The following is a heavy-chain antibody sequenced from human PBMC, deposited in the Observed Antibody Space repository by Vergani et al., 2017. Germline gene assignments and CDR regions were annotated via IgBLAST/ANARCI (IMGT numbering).Heavy chain of an antibody. CDR3: ARDLVRYFDWLSPQHFDY. CDR2: ISAYNGNT. D-gene: IGHD3-9*01. Sequence: QVQLVQSGAEVKKPGASVKVSCKASGYTFTSYGISWVRQAPGQGLEWMGWISAYNGNTNYAQKLQGRVTMTTDTSTSTAYMELRSLRSDDTAVYYCARDLVRYFDWLSPQHFDYWSQGTLVTVSS. J-gene: IGHJ4*02. V-gene: IGHV1-18*01. CDR1: GYTFTSYG.